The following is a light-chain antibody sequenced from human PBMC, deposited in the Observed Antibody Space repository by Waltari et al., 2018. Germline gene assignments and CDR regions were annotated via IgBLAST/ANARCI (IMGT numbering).Light chain of an antibody. CDR2: EVT. J-gene: IGLJ1*01. CDR3: CSDAGSGTYV. CDR1: SRDIGKYNA. V-gene: IGLV2-23*02. Sequence: QSALTQPASVSGSPGQSITISCTGTSRDIGKYNAVSWYQHLPGKVPKVMISEVTKRPSGVSNRFSGSKSGNTASLTITGLQADDEAEYYCCSDAGSGTYVFGTGTKLTV.